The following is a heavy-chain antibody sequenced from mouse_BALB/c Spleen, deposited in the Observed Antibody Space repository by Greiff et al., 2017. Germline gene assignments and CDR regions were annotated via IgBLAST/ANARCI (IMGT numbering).Heavy chain of an antibody. V-gene: IGHV1-4*01. CDR2: INPSSGYT. J-gene: IGHJ2*01. Sequence: VQVVESGAELARPGASVKMSCKASGYTFTSYTMHWVKQRPGQGLEWIGYINPSSGYTNYNQKFKDKATLTADKSSSTAYMQLSSLTSEDSAVYYCARSGTRKGDYWGQGTTLTVSS. CDR1: GYTFTSYT. CDR3: ARSGTRKGDY. D-gene: IGHD3-1*01.